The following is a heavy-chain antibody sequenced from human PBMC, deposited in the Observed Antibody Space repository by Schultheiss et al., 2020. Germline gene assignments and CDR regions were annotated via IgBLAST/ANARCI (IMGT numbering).Heavy chain of an antibody. J-gene: IGHJ6*02. CDR2: RWYDGSNK. CDR1: GFTLSTSG. Sequence: GGSLRLSGAASGFTLSTSGVHWVRQAPGKGLEWVAVRWYDGSNKYYADSVKGRFTISRDNSKNTLYLQMNSLRAEDTAVYYCARVPGRQWLVHYYYGMDVWGQGTTVNVSS. D-gene: IGHD6-19*01. CDR3: ARVPGRQWLVHYYYGMDV. V-gene: IGHV3-33*08.